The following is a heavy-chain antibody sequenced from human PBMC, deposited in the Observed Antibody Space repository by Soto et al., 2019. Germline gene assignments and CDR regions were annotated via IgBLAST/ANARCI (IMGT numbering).Heavy chain of an antibody. CDR1: SCSISSYY. D-gene: IGHD3-22*01. Sequence: SETLSLTCTVASCSISSYYWRWIQQTTGKGLEYIGYIYYNGSTNYNPSLKSRVTMSVDTSKNQFSLKLSSVTAADTAVFYCATLHYSDSSGYYYPDSWGQGTLVTVS. CDR2: IYYNGST. CDR3: ATLHYSDSSGYYYPDS. V-gene: IGHV4-59*01. J-gene: IGHJ4*02.